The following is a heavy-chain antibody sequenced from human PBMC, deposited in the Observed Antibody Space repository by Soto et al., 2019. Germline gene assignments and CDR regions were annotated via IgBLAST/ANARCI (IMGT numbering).Heavy chain of an antibody. CDR2: IWYDGSNK. V-gene: IGHV3-33*01. D-gene: IGHD4-17*01. J-gene: IGHJ5*02. CDR3: ARDGKKMTTVTTPNP. CDR1: GFTFSSYG. Sequence: QVQLVESGGGVVQPGRSLRLSCAASGFTFSSYGMHWVRQAPGKGLEWVAVIWYDGSNKYYADSVKGRFTISRDNSKNTLYLQMNSLRAEDTAVYYCARDGKKMTTVTTPNPWGQGTLVTVSS.